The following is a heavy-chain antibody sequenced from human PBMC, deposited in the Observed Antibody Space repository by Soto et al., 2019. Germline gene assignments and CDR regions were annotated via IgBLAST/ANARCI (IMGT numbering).Heavy chain of an antibody. CDR2: IYYSERTSYNSGST. V-gene: IGHV4-39*01. CDR1: GDSMTSSSYY. CDR3: ARHNRTQFDP. J-gene: IGHJ5*02. Sequence: QLQLQESGPGLVKPSETLSLTCTVSGDSMTSSSYYWGWIRQPPGKGLEWIGSIYYSERTSYNSGSTYYSPSLKSRVTISGDTSKSQFSLKLSSVTAADTAVYYCARHNRTQFDPWGQGTLVTVSS.